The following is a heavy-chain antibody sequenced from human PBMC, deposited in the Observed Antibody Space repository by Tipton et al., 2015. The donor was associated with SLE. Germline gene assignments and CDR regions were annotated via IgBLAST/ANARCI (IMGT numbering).Heavy chain of an antibody. CDR1: GGSISSSSYY. J-gene: IGHJ5*02. CDR3: ARGGGAVAGYGWFDP. D-gene: IGHD6-19*01. CDR2: IYYSGSS. Sequence: TLSLTCTVSGGSISSSSYYWGWIRQPPGKGLEWIGNIYYSGSSYYNPSLKSRITISIDTSKNQFSLKLSSVTAADTAVYYCARGGGAVAGYGWFDPWGQGTLVTVSS. V-gene: IGHV4-39*07.